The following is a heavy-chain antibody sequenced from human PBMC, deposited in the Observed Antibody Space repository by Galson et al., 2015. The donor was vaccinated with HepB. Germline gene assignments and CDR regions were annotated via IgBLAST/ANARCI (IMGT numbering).Heavy chain of an antibody. CDR3: ARYSYGHSDY. CDR1: GFTFSSYW. Sequence: SLRLSCAASGFTFSSYWMHWVRQAPGKGLVCVSRINSDGSGTTYADSVKDRFTISGDNAKNTLYLQMNSLRVEDTAVYYCARYSYGHSDYWGQGTLVTVSS. V-gene: IGHV3-74*01. J-gene: IGHJ4*02. D-gene: IGHD5-18*01. CDR2: INSDGSGT.